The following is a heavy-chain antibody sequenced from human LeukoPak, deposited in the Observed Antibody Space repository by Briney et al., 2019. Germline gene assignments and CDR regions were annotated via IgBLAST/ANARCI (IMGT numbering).Heavy chain of an antibody. CDR1: GYTFTGYY. CDR3: ARGGPLFPSDFDY. Sequence: ASVKVSCKASGYTFTGYYMHWVRRAPGQGLEWMGWINPNSGGTNYAQKFQGWVTMTRDTSISTAYMELSRLRSDDTAVYYCARGGPLFPSDFDYWGQGTLVTVSS. D-gene: IGHD3-3*01. CDR2: INPNSGGT. J-gene: IGHJ4*02. V-gene: IGHV1-2*04.